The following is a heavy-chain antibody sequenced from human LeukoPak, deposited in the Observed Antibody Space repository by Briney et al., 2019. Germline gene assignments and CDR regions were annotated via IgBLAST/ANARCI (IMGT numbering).Heavy chain of an antibody. CDR1: SGSTSSYY. D-gene: IGHD3-22*01. Sequence: PSETLSLTCTVSSGSTSSYYWSWIRQPPGKGLEWIGYINYSGSTYNPSLKSRVTISVDTSKNQFSLKLSSVTAADTAVYYCARVGYESSGGQYHFDYWGQGTLVTVSS. CDR2: INYSGST. V-gene: IGHV4-59*08. CDR3: ARVGYESSGGQYHFDY. J-gene: IGHJ4*02.